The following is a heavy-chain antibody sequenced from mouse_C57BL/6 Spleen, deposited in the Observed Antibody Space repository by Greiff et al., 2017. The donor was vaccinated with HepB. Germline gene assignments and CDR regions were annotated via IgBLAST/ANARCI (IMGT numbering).Heavy chain of an antibody. CDR1: GYTFTDYY. Sequence: VQLQESGAELVRPGASVKLSCKASGYTFTDYYINWVKQRPGQRLEWIARIYPGSGNTYYNEKFKGKATLTAEKSSSTAYMQLSSLTSEDSAVYFCARGDYGSSYYYAMDYWGQGTSVTVSS. V-gene: IGHV1-76*01. CDR2: IYPGSGNT. J-gene: IGHJ4*01. D-gene: IGHD1-1*01. CDR3: ARGDYGSSYYYAMDY.